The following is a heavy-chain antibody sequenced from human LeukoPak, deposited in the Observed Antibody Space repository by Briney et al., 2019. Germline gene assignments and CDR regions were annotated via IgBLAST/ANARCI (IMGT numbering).Heavy chain of an antibody. D-gene: IGHD2-15*01. V-gene: IGHV3-66*01. CDR2: IYSGGGT. CDR3: ATYIQRPPGMDV. Sequence: GGSLRLSCAVSGVTVSSNHMSWVRQAPGKGLEWVSAIYSGGGTYYADSVKGRFTLSRDISKNTVYLQMNSLRAEDTALYFCATYIQRPPGMDVWGQGTTVTVSS. J-gene: IGHJ6*02. CDR1: GVTVSSNH.